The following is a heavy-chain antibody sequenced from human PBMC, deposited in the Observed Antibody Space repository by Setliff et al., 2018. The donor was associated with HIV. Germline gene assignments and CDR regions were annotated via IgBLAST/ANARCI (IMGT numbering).Heavy chain of an antibody. V-gene: IGHV4-34*01. CDR1: GGSFSGYY. Sequence: SETLSLTCAVYGGSFSGYYWTWIRQPPGKGLEWIGDINHSGKTNYNRSLKSRVTISLDTSKNQFSLRLTSVTAADTAVYYCAREGGTGRSSWYGAYWYDPWGQGTLVTV. CDR2: INHSGKT. CDR3: AREGGTGRSSWYGAYWYDP. D-gene: IGHD6-13*01. J-gene: IGHJ5*02.